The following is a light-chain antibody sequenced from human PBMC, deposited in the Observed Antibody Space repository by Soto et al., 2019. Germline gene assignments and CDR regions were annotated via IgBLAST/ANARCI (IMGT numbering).Light chain of an antibody. Sequence: IVLTQSPCTLSLSPGERASLSCRASQSVGSGHLAWYQQKPGQAPRLLIYGASSRATGIPDRFSGSGSGTDFTLTISRLEPEDYAVYYCQQYGHSLWTFGQGTKVDIK. J-gene: IGKJ1*01. V-gene: IGKV3-20*01. CDR2: GAS. CDR3: QQYGHSLWT. CDR1: QSVGSGH.